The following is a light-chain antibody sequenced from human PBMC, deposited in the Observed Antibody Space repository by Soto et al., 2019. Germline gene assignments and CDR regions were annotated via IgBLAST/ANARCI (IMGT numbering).Light chain of an antibody. CDR3: AQGLAVPFT. CDR2: LGS. Sequence: EIVLTQSPLSLPVTPGEPASISCRSSRSILGSSGYNYLNRYLQKPGQSPQLLIYLGSSRASGVPDRFSGSGSGTDFTLTISRVEAGDVGVYFCAQGLAVPFTFGGGTKVDIK. CDR1: RSILGSSGYNY. V-gene: IGKV2-28*01. J-gene: IGKJ4*01.